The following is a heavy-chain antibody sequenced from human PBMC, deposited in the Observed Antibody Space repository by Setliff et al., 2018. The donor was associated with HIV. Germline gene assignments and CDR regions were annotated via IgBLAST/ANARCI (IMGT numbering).Heavy chain of an antibody. CDR3: ARGKGVGGVIITGGLDV. D-gene: IGHD3-10*01. J-gene: IGHJ6*02. CDR2: IVPILNTG. V-gene: IGHV1-69*13. Sequence: ASVKVSCKASGGTFRSHEISWVRQAPGQGLEWMGGIVPILNTGNYAPKPQGRVTITADESTTTAYMELSSLRSEDTAVYYCARGKGVGGVIITGGLDVWGQGTTVTVSS. CDR1: GGTFRSHE.